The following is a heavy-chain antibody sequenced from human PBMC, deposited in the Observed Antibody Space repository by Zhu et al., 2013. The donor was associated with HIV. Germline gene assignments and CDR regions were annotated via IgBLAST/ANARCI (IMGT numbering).Heavy chain of an antibody. CDR1: GGTFSSYA. Sequence: QVQLVQSGAEVKKPGSSVKVSCKASGGTFSSYAISWVRQAPGQGLEWMGGISPIFGTTDYAQKFQGRVTITADRSTSTAYLELRSLRSDDTAVYYCARDRYYNLRGYYYYESADWGQGTLVTVSS. J-gene: IGHJ4*02. V-gene: IGHV1-69*06. CDR2: ISPIFGTT. CDR3: ARDRYYNLRGYYYYESAD. D-gene: IGHD3-22*01.